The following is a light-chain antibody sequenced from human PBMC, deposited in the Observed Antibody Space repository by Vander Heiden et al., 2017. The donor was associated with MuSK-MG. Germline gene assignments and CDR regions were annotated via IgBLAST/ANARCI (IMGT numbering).Light chain of an antibody. V-gene: IGKV1-39*01. J-gene: IGKJ1*01. Sequence: DIQMTHAPSSLSASVGDTVTITCRASQIINNHLNWSQQKPGTAPKFPIYGASRWQSGVPSRFSRSGSGTDFTLTSRRLQAADFATYYWQQNYNFKTFGQGTKVEIK. CDR3: QQNYNFKT. CDR2: GAS. CDR1: QIINNH.